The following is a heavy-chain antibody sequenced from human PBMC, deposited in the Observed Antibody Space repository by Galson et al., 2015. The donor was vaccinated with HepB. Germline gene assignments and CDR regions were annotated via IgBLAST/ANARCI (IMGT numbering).Heavy chain of an antibody. CDR2: ISGSGGST. D-gene: IGHD3-3*01. Sequence: SLRLSCAASGFTFSSYAMSWVRQAPGQGLEWVSAISGSGGSTYYADSVKGRFTISRDNSKNTLYLQMNSLRAEDTAVYYCVRIMREVVRFLEWTLGPTDDYGMDVWGQGTTVTVSS. V-gene: IGHV3-23*01. CDR3: VRIMREVVRFLEWTLGPTDDYGMDV. J-gene: IGHJ6*02. CDR1: GFTFSSYA.